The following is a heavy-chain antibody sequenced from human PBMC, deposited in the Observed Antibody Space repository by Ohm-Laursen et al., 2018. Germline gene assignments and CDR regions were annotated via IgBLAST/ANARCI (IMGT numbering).Heavy chain of an antibody. Sequence: SLRLSCAASGFTFSTYWMHWVRQAPGKGLLWVSRITRDGSSTNYADSVKGRFTISRDNAKNTLYLQMNSLRAEDTAVYYCPTDFYYDSSGFYWYFDLWGRGTLVTVSS. CDR2: ITRDGSST. J-gene: IGHJ2*01. V-gene: IGHV3-74*01. CDR3: PTDFYYDSSGFYWYFDL. D-gene: IGHD3-22*01. CDR1: GFTFSTYW.